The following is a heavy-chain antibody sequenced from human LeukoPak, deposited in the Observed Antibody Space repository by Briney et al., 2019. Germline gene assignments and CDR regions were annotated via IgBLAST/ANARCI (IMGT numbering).Heavy chain of an antibody. J-gene: IGHJ3*02. CDR1: GFSVSSNY. Sequence: PGGSLRLSCAASGFSVSSNYMSWVRQAPGKGLELVSLLYSGDRTFYADSVKGRFTISRDNSKNTLYLQMNSLRAEDTAVYYCARVVTTVTLGAFDIWGQGTMVTV. CDR3: ARVVTTVTLGAFDI. V-gene: IGHV3-66*01. CDR2: LYSGDRT. D-gene: IGHD4-17*01.